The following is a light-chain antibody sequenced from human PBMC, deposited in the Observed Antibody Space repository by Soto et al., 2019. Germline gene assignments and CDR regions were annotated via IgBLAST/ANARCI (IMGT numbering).Light chain of an antibody. V-gene: IGKV3-15*01. CDR1: QSVSSK. J-gene: IGKJ2*01. CDR2: DAS. CDR3: HQYGSSPPYT. Sequence: EIAMTQSPATLSVSPGERATLSCRASQSVSSKLAWYQQKPGQAPRLLIYDASTRATGVPARFSGSGSGTEFTLTISILQSEDFAVYYCHQYGSSPPYTFGQGTKLEIK.